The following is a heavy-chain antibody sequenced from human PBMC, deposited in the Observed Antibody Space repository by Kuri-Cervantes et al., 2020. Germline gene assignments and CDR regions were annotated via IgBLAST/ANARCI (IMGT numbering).Heavy chain of an antibody. CDR3: AKRAVAGTTSGAFDI. D-gene: IGHD6-19*01. CDR1: GYSFTNYW. J-gene: IGHJ3*02. Sequence: KVSCKASGYSFTNYWIGWVRQMPGKGLELMGIIYPPDSDTRYSPSFQGQVIISADRSISTAYLQWSSLKASDTAMYYCAKRAVAGTTSGAFDIWGQGTMVTVSS. CDR2: IYPPDSDT. V-gene: IGHV5-51*01.